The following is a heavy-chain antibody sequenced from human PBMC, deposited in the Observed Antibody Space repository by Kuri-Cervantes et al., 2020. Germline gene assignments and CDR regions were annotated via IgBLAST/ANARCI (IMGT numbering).Heavy chain of an antibody. Sequence: SETLSLTCAVYGGSFNGYYWTWIRQPPGKGLEWIGEINHSGSTNYNSSLKSRLTISLDTSKNHLSLRMTSVTAADTAMYFCARVLYHDRRPYSDNDWEPTWGQGTLVTVSS. CDR3: ARVLYHDRRPYSDNDWEPT. J-gene: IGHJ5*02. V-gene: IGHV4-34*01. CDR2: INHSGST. D-gene: IGHD3-22*01. CDR1: GGSFNGYY.